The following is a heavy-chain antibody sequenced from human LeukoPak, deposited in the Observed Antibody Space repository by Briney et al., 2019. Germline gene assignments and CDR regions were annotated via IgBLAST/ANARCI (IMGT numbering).Heavy chain of an antibody. V-gene: IGHV4-39*07. D-gene: IGHD6-13*01. CDR3: ARDGGYSSSWY. CDR1: GGSISSSSYY. J-gene: IGHJ4*02. CDR2: IYYSGST. Sequence: PSETLSLTCTVSGGSISSSSYYWGWIRQPPGKGLEWIGSIYYSGSTYYNPSLKSRVTISVDTSKNQFSLKLSSVTAADTAVYYCARDGGYSSSWYWGLGTLVTVSS.